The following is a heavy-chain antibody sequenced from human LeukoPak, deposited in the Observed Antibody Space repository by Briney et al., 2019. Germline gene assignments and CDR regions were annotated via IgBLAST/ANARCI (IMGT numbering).Heavy chain of an antibody. J-gene: IGHJ4*02. Sequence: GGSLTLSCSASGFTVSSNYMSWVRQAPRKGLKGVSGLYLVRCTYHADSVTRRFSISIDNLKNTLYLQMNGLRAEDTAVYYCARGKQILAADGTVGFDYWGQGTLV. V-gene: IGHV3-66*01. CDR3: ARGKQILAADGTVGFDY. D-gene: IGHD4-23*01. CDR1: GFTVSSNY. CDR2: LYLVRCT.